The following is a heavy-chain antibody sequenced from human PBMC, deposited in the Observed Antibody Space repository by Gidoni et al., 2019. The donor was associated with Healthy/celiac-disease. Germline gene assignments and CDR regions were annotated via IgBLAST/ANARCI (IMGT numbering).Heavy chain of an antibody. CDR2: ISGSSGST. CDR3: AKDPEVSLDRGAVNYLDY. J-gene: IGHJ4*02. D-gene: IGHD3-10*01. CDR1: GFTFSSYA. V-gene: IGHV3-23*01. Sequence: EVQLLESGGGLVQPGGSLRLSCAASGFTFSSYAMSWVRQAPGKGLDGVSAISGSSGSTYYADAVKGRFTISRDNAKNTLYLQMNSLRAEDTAVYDCAKDPEVSLDRGAVNYLDYWGQGTLVTVSS.